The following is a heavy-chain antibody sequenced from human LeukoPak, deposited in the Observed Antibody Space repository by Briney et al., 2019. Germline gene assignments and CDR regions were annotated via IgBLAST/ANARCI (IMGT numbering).Heavy chain of an antibody. CDR2: IRYDGSNK. CDR1: GFTFSSYG. D-gene: IGHD3-22*01. CDR3: AWRLDSSGYHGGYYMDV. Sequence: GGSLRLSCAASGFTFSSYGMHWVRQAPGRGLEWVAFIRYDGSNKYYADSVKGRFTISRDNSKNTLYLQMNSLRAEDTAVYYCAWRLDSSGYHGGYYMDVWGKGSTVTVSS. J-gene: IGHJ6*03. V-gene: IGHV3-30*02.